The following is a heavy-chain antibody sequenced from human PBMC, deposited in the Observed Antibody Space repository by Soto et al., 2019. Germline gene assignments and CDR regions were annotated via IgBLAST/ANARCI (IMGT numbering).Heavy chain of an antibody. CDR1: GGTFSSYA. CDR3: ARVVGYSYGYTSDYYYGLDV. Sequence: SVKVSCKASGGTFSSYAISCVRPDHGQGLEWMGGIIPIFGTANYAQKFQGRVTITADESTSTAYMELSSLRSEDTAVYYCARVVGYSYGYTSDYYYGLDVWGQRTTVTVSS. J-gene: IGHJ6*02. CDR2: IIPIFGTA. V-gene: IGHV1-69*13. D-gene: IGHD5-18*01.